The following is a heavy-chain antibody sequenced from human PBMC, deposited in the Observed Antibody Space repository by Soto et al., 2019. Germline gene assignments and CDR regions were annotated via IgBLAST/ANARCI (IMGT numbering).Heavy chain of an antibody. V-gene: IGHV1-3*01. CDR1: GYGFTSYA. CDR3: ACLEWFPRPFDY. CDR2: INAGDGNT. Sequence: ASVKVSCKAAGYGFTSYAIHWGRQAPGQRPEWMGWINAGDGNTKYSQKFQDRVTITRDTSASTAYMELSSLRSEDTAVYYCACLEWFPRPFDYWGQGTLVTVSS. J-gene: IGHJ4*02. D-gene: IGHD3-3*01.